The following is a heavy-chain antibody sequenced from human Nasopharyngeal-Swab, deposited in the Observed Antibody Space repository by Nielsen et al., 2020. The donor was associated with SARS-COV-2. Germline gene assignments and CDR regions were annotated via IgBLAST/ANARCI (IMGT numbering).Heavy chain of an antibody. D-gene: IGHD3-10*01. CDR1: GGSISSSSYY. Sequence: SETLSLTCTVSGGSISSSSYYWGWIRQPPGKGLEWIGSIYHSGSTNYNPSLKSRVTISVDKSKNQFSLKLSSVTAADTAVYYCARVRVFTFDYWGQGTLVTVSS. V-gene: IGHV4-39*07. CDR2: IYHSGST. CDR3: ARVRVFTFDY. J-gene: IGHJ4*02.